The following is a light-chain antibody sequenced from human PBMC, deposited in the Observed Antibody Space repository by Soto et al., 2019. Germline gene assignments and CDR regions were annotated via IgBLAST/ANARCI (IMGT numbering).Light chain of an antibody. Sequence: QSALTQPPSVSAAPGQKVTISCSGSSSNIGNNYVSWYQQLPGTAPKLLIYDNNKRPSGIPDRFSGSKSGTSATLGITGLQTGDEADYYCGTWDSSLSVVFGGGTKVTVL. CDR1: SSNIGNNY. CDR2: DNN. V-gene: IGLV1-51*01. CDR3: GTWDSSLSVV. J-gene: IGLJ2*01.